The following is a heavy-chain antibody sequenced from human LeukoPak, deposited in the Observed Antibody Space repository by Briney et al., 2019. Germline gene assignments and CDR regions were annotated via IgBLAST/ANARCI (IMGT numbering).Heavy chain of an antibody. CDR2: ISTYNGNT. V-gene: IGHV1-18*01. D-gene: IGHD3-10*01. CDR3: ARDQSGLGY. CDR1: GYTFTCYA. J-gene: IGHJ4*02. Sequence: GASVKVSCKTSGYTFTCYAIIWVRQAPGQGLEWMGWISTYNGNTNYAQKFKGRVTMTTDTSTSTAYMEMSSLRSEDTAVYYCARDQSGLGYWGQGTLVTVSS.